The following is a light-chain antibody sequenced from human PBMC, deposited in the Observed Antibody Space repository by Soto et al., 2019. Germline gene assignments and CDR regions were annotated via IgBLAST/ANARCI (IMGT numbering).Light chain of an antibody. J-gene: IGLJ2*01. V-gene: IGLV1-51*01. CDR2: DSD. CDR3: GSWDSSLSAAV. Sequence: QSVLTQPPSVSAAPGQKVTISCSGSTSNIGNNYASWYQQLPGKAPRLLIYDSDKRPSGIPDRFSGSKSGTSATLGITGLQTGDEADYYCGSWDSSLSAAVFGGGTK. CDR1: TSNIGNNY.